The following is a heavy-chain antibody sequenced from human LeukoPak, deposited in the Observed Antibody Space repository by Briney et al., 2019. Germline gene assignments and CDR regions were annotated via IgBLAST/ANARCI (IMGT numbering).Heavy chain of an antibody. J-gene: IGHJ4*02. Sequence: GGSLRLSCAASGFTFSSYGMHWVRQAPGKGLEWVAFIRYDGSNKYYADSVKGRFTISRDNSKNTLYLQMNSLRAEDTAVYYCARRDNSGWVNFDYWGQGTLVTVSS. CDR1: GFTFSSYG. V-gene: IGHV3-30*02. CDR3: ARRDNSGWVNFDY. CDR2: IRYDGSNK. D-gene: IGHD6-19*01.